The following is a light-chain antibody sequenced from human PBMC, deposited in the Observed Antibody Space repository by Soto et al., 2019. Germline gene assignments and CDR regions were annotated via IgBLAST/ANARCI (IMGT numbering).Light chain of an antibody. CDR2: ASS. J-gene: IGKJ4*01. Sequence: VMTQSPGNLSVSPGERVTLFCRASQNVVNSIAWYQVKPAQPPRLLIYASSTRATGIPATFSGSGSETQFSLPISSLQSEASAVYYCQQYYHWGLSFGGGTKV. CDR3: QQYYHWGLS. CDR1: QNVVNS. V-gene: IGKV3D-15*01.